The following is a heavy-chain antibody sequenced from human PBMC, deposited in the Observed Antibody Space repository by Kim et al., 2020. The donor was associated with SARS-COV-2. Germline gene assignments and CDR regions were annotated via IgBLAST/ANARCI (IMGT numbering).Heavy chain of an antibody. CDR1: GGSISSSSYY. Sequence: SETLSLTCTVSGGSISSSSYYWGWIRQPPGKGLEWIGSIYYSGSTYYNPSLKSRVTISVDTSKNQFSLKLSSVTAADTAVYYCARDGGGGGRWLHPTGVDYWGEGTLVTVSS. J-gene: IGHJ4*02. V-gene: IGHV4-39*07. D-gene: IGHD3-16*01. CDR2: IYYSGST. CDR3: ARDGGGGGRWLHPTGVDY.